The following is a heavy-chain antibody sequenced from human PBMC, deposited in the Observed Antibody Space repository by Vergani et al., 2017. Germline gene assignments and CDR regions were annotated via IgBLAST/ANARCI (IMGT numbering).Heavy chain of an antibody. CDR3: ASLGYCSGGSCYSAFDI. CDR2: IYYSGST. V-gene: IGHV4-34*01. J-gene: IGHJ3*02. CDR1: GGSFSGYY. Sequence: QVQLQQWGAGLLKPSETLSLTCAVYGGSFSGYYWSWIRQPPGKGLEWIGSIYYSGSTYYNPSLKSRVTISVDTSKNQFSLKLSSVTAADTAVYYCASLGYCSGGSCYSAFDIWGQGTMVTVSS. D-gene: IGHD2-15*01.